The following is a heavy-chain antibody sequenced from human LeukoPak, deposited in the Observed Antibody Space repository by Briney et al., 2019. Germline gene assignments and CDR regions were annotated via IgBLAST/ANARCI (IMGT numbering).Heavy chain of an antibody. CDR2: IIPIFGTA. V-gene: IGHV1-69*05. J-gene: IGHJ4*02. D-gene: IGHD5-24*01. Sequence: ASVKVSCTASEGTFSSYAISWVRQAPGQGLEWMGRIIPIFGTANYAQKFQGRVTITTDESTSTAYMELSSLRSEDTAVYYCARGEVDGYNSLDYWGQGTLVTVSS. CDR3: ARGEVDGYNSLDY. CDR1: EGTFSSYA.